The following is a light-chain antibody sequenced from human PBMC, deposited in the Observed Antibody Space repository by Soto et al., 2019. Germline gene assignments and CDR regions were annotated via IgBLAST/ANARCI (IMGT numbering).Light chain of an antibody. CDR2: RAS. CDR1: RSIDTA. V-gene: IGKV1-5*03. J-gene: IGKJ2*01. CDR3: QQYGFFLT. Sequence: DVQMTQSPSTLSASGGDAVTITCRASRSIDTALAWYQQKPGKAPNLLIYRASNLESGVPSRFSGSGSGTELTLAISSLQPDDFATYYCQQYGFFLTFGQGTKVDIK.